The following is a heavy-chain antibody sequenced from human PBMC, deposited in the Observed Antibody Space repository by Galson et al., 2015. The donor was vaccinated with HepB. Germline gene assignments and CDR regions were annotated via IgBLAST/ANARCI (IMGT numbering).Heavy chain of an antibody. CDR1: GFTFSSYG. CDR3: ARDAVAEGLDY. J-gene: IGHJ4*02. V-gene: IGHV3-33*01. D-gene: IGHD6-19*01. Sequence: SLRLSCAASGFTFSSYGMHWVRQAPGKGLEWVAVIWYDGSNKYYADSVKGRFTISRDNSKNTLYLQMNSLRAEDTAVYYCARDAVAEGLDYWGQGTLVTVSS. CDR2: IWYDGSNK.